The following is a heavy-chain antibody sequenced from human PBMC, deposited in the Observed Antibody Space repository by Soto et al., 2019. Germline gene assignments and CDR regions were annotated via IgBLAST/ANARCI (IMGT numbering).Heavy chain of an antibody. CDR3: AREFAVRGVRCDY. Sequence: PGGSLKISCAASGFTFSSYAMHWVRQAPGKGLEWVAVISYDGSNKYYADSVKGRFTISSDNSKNTPYLQMNSLRAEDTAVYYCAREFAVRGVRCDYGGQGTLVTVSP. CDR1: GFTFSSYA. CDR2: ISYDGSNK. D-gene: IGHD3-10*01. V-gene: IGHV3-30-3*01. J-gene: IGHJ4*02.